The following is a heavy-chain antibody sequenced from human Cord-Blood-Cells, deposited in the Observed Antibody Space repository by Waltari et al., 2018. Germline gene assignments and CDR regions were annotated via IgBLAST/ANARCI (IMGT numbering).Heavy chain of an antibody. CDR2: INHRGST. CDR3: SRVNYYGSGSYTIDY. Sequence: QVQLQQWGAGLLQPSETLYLTCAVYGGSCSGYYWSCIRQPPGKGLEWIGEINHRGSTNSNPSLKSRVTISVDTSKYQFSLKLSSVTAADTAVYYCSRVNYYGSGSYTIDYWGQGTLVTVSS. J-gene: IGHJ4*02. CDR1: GGSCSGYY. D-gene: IGHD3-10*01. V-gene: IGHV4-34*01.